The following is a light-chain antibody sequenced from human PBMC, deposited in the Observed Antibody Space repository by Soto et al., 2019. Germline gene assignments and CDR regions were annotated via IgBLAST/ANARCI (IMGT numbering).Light chain of an antibody. J-gene: IGKJ5*01. V-gene: IGKV3-20*01. CDR2: GAS. CDR3: QQYDNSIT. CDR1: QSVSSNY. Sequence: EIVLTQSPDTLSLSPGESATLSCRASQSVSSNYLAWYQQKPGRAPRLLIYGASSRATGIPDRFSGSGSGTDFTLTISRLEPEDFAMFYCQQYDNSITFGQGTRLEIE.